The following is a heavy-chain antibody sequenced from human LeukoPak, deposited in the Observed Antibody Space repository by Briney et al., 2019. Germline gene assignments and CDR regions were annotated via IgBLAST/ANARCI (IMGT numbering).Heavy chain of an antibody. V-gene: IGHV4-39*01. CDR2: IYYSGRT. J-gene: IGHJ4*02. CDR1: GGSISRSSYY. CDR3: ASGPRPFDY. Sequence: SETLSLTCSVSGGSISRSSYYWGWLRQPPGTGGEGLGSIYYSGRTYYNPSLKSRVPISVDTSKNQFSLKLSSVTAADTAVYYCASGPRPFDYWGQGTLVTVSS.